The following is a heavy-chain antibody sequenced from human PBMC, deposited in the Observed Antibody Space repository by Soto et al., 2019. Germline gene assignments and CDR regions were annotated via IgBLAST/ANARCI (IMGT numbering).Heavy chain of an antibody. D-gene: IGHD2-2*01. J-gene: IGHJ6*02. CDR2: ILYDGSNK. Sequence: QVQLAESGGGVVQAGRSLRLSCAASGFTFSNYGMHWVRQTPGKGLEWVALILYDGSNKYYADSVKGRFTISRDNSKNTLYLQVSSLRAEDTAVYYCAKSRDAYNFYFYYGMDVWGQGTTVTVSS. V-gene: IGHV3-30*18. CDR1: GFTFSNYG. CDR3: AKSRDAYNFYFYYGMDV.